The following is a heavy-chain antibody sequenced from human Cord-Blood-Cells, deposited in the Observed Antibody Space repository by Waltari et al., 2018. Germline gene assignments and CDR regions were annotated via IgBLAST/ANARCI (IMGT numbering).Heavy chain of an antibody. V-gene: IGHV3-21*01. CDR2: ISRSSSYI. Sequence: EVQLVESGGGLVKPGGSLRLSCAASGFTFSSYSMNWVRQAPGKGLEWVSSISRSSSYIYDADSVKGRFTISRDNAKNSLYLQMNSLGAEDTAVYYCARDPVTTVTYYFDYWGQGTLVTVSS. D-gene: IGHD4-4*01. J-gene: IGHJ4*02. CDR3: ARDPVTTVTYYFDY. CDR1: GFTFSSYS.